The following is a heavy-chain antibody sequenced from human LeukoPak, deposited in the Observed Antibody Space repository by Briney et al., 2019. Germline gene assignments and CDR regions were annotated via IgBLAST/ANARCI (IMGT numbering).Heavy chain of an antibody. D-gene: IGHD2-2*01. V-gene: IGHV4-4*07. CDR2: IYTSGST. CDR3: ARGKPRPYCSSTSCSLGDY. Sequence: SETLSLTCTVSGGSISSYYWSWIRQPAGKGLEWIGRIYTSGSTNYNPSLKSRVTISVDTSKNQFSLKLSSVTAADTAVYYCARGKPRPYCSSTSCSLGDYWGQGTLVTVSS. J-gene: IGHJ4*02. CDR1: GGSISSYY.